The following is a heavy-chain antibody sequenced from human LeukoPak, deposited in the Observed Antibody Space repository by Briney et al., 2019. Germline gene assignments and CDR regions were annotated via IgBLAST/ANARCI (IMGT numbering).Heavy chain of an antibody. CDR2: ISSSSSYI. Sequence: GGSLRLSCAASGFTFSSYSMNWVRQAPGQGLELVSSISSSSSYIYYADSVKGRFTISRVNAKNSLYLQMNSLRAEDTAVYYCASHAYYDILTGPGALPNDAFDIWGQGTMVTVSS. CDR1: GFTFSSYS. J-gene: IGHJ3*02. CDR3: ASHAYYDILTGPGALPNDAFDI. D-gene: IGHD3-9*01. V-gene: IGHV3-21*01.